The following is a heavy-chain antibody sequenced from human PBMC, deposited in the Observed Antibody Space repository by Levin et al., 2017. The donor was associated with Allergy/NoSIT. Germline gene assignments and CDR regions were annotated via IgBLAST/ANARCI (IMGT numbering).Heavy chain of an antibody. CDR2: IRSKAYGGTT. Sequence: GGSLRLSCTASGFTFGDYAMSWFRQAPGKGLEWVGFIRSKAYGGTTEYAASVKGRFTISRDDSKSIAYLQMNSLKTEDTAVYYCTRDYDYVWGSYRQLEYFDYWGQGTLVTVSS. CDR1: GFTFGDYA. J-gene: IGHJ4*02. CDR3: TRDYDYVWGSYRQLEYFDY. V-gene: IGHV3-49*03. D-gene: IGHD3-16*02.